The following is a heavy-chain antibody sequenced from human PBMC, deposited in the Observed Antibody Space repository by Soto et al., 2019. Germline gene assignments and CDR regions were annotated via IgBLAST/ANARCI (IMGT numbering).Heavy chain of an antibody. D-gene: IGHD4-17*01. V-gene: IGHV4-59*01. CDR2: IYYSGST. CDR3: ARLPTVTSNYYYMDV. CDR1: GGSISSYY. Sequence: SETLSLTCTVSGGSISSYYWSWIRQPPGKGLEWIGYIYYSGSTNYNPSLKSRVTISVDTSKNQFSLKLSSVTAADTAVYYCARLPTVTSNYYYMDVWGKGTTVTVSS. J-gene: IGHJ6*03.